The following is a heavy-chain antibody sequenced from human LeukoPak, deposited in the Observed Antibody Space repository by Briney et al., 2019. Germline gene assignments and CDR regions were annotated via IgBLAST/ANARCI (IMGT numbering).Heavy chain of an antibody. CDR3: ARTSSWYQFDY. J-gene: IGHJ4*02. D-gene: IGHD6-13*01. Sequence: SETLSLTCAVYGGSFSGYYWSWIRQPPGKGLEWIGEINHSGSTNYNASLKSRVTISVDTSKNQFSLNLSSVTAADTAVYYCARTSSWYQFDYWGQGTLVTVSS. CDR1: GGSFSGYY. V-gene: IGHV4-34*01. CDR2: INHSGST.